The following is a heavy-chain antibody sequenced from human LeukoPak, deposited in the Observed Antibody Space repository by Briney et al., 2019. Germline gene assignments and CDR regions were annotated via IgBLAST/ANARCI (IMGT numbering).Heavy chain of an antibody. CDR2: IFYSGST. CDR1: GGSISNYY. D-gene: IGHD2-21*01. J-gene: IGHJ4*02. Sequence: SETLSLTCTVSGGSISNYYWSWIRQPPAKGLEWIGYIFYSGSTNYNPSLKRRVTISVDTSKNHFSLNLSSLTAADTAVYYCARGLAYCGGDCYDYWGQGILVTVSS. CDR3: ARGLAYCGGDCYDY. V-gene: IGHV4-59*01.